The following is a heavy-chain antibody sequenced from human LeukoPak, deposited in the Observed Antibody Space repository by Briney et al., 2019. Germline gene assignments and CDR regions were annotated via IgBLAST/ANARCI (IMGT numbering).Heavy chain of an antibody. J-gene: IGHJ5*02. CDR2: ISAYNGNR. V-gene: IGHV1-18*01. D-gene: IGHD1-26*01. Sequence: ASVTVSCKASGYTFTSCGISWVRQAPGQGLEWMGWISAYNGNRNYAQKFQGRVTMTTDTSTSTAYMELRSLRSDDTAVYYCARGFGIVGATEYWFDPWGQGTLVTVSS. CDR3: ARGFGIVGATEYWFDP. CDR1: GYTFTSCG.